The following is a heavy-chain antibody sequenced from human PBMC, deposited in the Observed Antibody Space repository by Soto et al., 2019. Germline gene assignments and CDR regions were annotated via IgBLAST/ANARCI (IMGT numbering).Heavy chain of an antibody. J-gene: IGHJ4*02. V-gene: IGHV3-23*01. D-gene: IGHD3-22*01. CDR1: GFSFNIFS. CDR3: AKDPTSYDSSAQFDS. Sequence: GGSLRLSCAASGFSFNIFSLNWVRQAPGKGLEWGSGIGGGGGSTYYAHSVKGRFTISRDNSNNTLYLQMNSLRAEDTAVYYCAKDPTSYDSSAQFDSWGQGTLVTVSS. CDR2: IGGGGGST.